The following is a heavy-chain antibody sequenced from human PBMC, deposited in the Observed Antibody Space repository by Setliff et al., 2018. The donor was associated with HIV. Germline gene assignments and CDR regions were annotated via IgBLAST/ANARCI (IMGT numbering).Heavy chain of an antibody. J-gene: IGHJ4*02. D-gene: IGHD1-1*01. CDR1: GDSIDDFY. CDR2: IFSNVTT. CDR3: ARRKLSKGGAFDY. V-gene: IGHV4-4*09. Sequence: SETLSLTCTVSGDSIDDFYWSWIRQPPGQGLEWIGYIFSNVTTNYSPSLKSRVTMSIDRSKSQFLLILTSVNASDTAIYYCARRKLSKGGAFDYWGQGALVTVSS.